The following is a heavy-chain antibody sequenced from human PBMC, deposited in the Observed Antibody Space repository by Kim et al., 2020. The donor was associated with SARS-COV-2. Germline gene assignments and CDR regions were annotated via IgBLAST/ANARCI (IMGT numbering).Heavy chain of an antibody. V-gene: IGHV3-23*01. CDR3: ATTLWFGVDY. D-gene: IGHD3-10*01. CDR2: ST. J-gene: IGHJ4*02. Sequence: STNYADTVEGRFTISRDNSKNTLYLQMNSLRAEDTAVYYCATTLWFGVDYWGQGTLVTVSS.